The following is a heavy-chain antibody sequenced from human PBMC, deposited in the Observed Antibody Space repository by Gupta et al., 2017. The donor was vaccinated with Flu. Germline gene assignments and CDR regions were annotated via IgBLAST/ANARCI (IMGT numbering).Heavy chain of an antibody. Sequence: EVQLVESVGGLVQPGGSLRLSCAASGFTFSSHEMNWVRQAPGKGLEWISYISTSGTTIFYADSVKGRFTVSRDNAKNSLYLQMNSLRVEDTAVDYCTRDQGFNFDYWGQGTLVTVSS. J-gene: IGHJ4*02. CDR3: TRDQGFNFDY. CDR2: ISTSGTTI. CDR1: GFTFSSHE. V-gene: IGHV3-48*03.